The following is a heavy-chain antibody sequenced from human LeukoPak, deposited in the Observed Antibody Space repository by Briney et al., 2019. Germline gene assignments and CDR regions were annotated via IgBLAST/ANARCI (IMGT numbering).Heavy chain of an antibody. CDR1: GFTFSSYG. V-gene: IGHV3-30*02. J-gene: IGHJ5*02. Sequence: PGGSLRLSCAASGFTFSSYGMHWVRQAPGKGLEWVAFIRYDGSNKYYADSVKGRFTISRDNAKNTLYLQMNSLRAEDTAVYYCARGRGLRYFDWSGFDPWGQGTRVTVSS. CDR2: IRYDGSNK. CDR3: ARGRGLRYFDWSGFDP. D-gene: IGHD3-9*01.